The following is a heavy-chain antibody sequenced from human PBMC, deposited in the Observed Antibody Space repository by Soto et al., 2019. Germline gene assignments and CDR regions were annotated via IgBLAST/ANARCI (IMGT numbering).Heavy chain of an antibody. V-gene: IGHV3-30*18. CDR1: GFTFSSYG. Sequence: PGGSLRLSCAASGFTFSSYGMHWVRQAPGKGLEWVAVISYDGSNKYYADSVKGRFTISRDNSKNTLYLQMNSLRAEDTAVYYCAKDYGDHEAGMDVWGQGTTVTVSS. CDR3: AKDYGDHEAGMDV. J-gene: IGHJ6*02. D-gene: IGHD4-17*01. CDR2: ISYDGSNK.